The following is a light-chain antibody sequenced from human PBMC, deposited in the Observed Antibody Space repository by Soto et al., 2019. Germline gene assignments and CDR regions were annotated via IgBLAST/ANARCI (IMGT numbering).Light chain of an antibody. V-gene: IGLV2-14*03. Sequence: QSALARPASVSGSHGQSITISCTTTSSYIGAYNYVSWYQQHTGKAPKLIIYDVTSRPSGVSNRFSGSKSGNTASLTISGLQAEDEADYFCSSHTFGSIVVFGGGTKLTVL. CDR3: SSHTFGSIVV. CDR1: SSYIGAYNY. CDR2: DVT. J-gene: IGLJ2*01.